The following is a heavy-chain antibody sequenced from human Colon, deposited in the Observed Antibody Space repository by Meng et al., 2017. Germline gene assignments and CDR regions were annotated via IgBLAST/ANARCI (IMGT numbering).Heavy chain of an antibody. Sequence: QVQLQAAVPGLVQPSGTLSVTCAVSGDSFSSCNGWTWVRQPPGKGLEWIGEIYPSGRTSSNPSLQGRVTISVDTSKNQFSLKVSSVTAADTAVYYCARERLSSGWYGGRWFDPWGQGILVTVSS. CDR2: IYPSGRT. J-gene: IGHJ5*02. V-gene: IGHV4-4*02. D-gene: IGHD6-19*01. CDR3: ARERLSSGWYGGRWFDP. CDR1: GDSFSSCNG.